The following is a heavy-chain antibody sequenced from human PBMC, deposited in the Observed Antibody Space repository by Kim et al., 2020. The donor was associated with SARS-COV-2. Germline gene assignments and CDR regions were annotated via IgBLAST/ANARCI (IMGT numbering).Heavy chain of an antibody. CDR3: ASAPGGGDNGLDY. J-gene: IGHJ4*03. Sequence: GGSLRLSCAGSGFTFSSYSMNWVRQAPGKGLEWVSSISSDRGYIYYADSVKGRFTISRDNAKNSLYVQMNSLRPEDTAVYYCASAPGGGDNGLDYWGRGT. CDR2: ISSDRGYI. V-gene: IGHV3-21*06. CDR1: GFTFSSYS. D-gene: IGHD2-21*02.